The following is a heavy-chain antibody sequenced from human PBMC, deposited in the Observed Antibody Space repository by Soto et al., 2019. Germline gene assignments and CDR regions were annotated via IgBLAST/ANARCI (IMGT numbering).Heavy chain of an antibody. Sequence: VVSMRLSCAASGVTVRANHMSWVRQAPGEGLEWVSLIHTDGNTYYADSVKGRFTISRDNSKNTLSLQMNSLRVEDTAVYYCARDLQMSPFAIWGQGTMVTVSS. CDR2: IHTDGNT. V-gene: IGHV3-66*01. CDR1: GVTVRANH. J-gene: IGHJ3*02. CDR3: ARDLQMSPFAI.